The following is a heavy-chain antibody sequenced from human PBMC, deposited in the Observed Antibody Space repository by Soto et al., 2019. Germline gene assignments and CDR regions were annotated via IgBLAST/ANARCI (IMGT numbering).Heavy chain of an antibody. D-gene: IGHD5-12*01. Sequence: SVKVSCKASGGTFSSYAISWVRQAPGQGLEWMGGIIPIFGTANYAQKFQGRVTITADESTSTAYMELSSLRSEDTAVYYCAREGVEMATIAYFDYWGQGTLVTVSS. CDR3: AREGVEMATIAYFDY. CDR1: GGTFSSYA. CDR2: IIPIFGTA. V-gene: IGHV1-69*13. J-gene: IGHJ4*02.